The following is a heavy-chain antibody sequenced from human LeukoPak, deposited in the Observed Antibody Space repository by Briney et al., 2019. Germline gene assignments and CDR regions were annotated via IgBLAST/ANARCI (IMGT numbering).Heavy chain of an antibody. J-gene: IGHJ5*02. CDR2: ISGSGGST. CDR1: GFTFSSYA. D-gene: IGHD6-13*01. V-gene: IGHV3-23*01. Sequence: GGSLRLSCAASGFTFSSYAMSWVRQAPGKGLEWVSAISGSGGSTYYADSVKGRFTISRDNSKNTLYLQMNSLGAEDTAVYYCAKIRVGYSSSWYLGWFDPWGQGTLVTVSS. CDR3: AKIRVGYSSSWYLGWFDP.